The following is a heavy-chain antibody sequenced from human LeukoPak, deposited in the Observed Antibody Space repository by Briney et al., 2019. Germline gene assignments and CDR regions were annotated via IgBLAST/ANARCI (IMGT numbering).Heavy chain of an antibody. J-gene: IGHJ4*02. CDR1: GGSISSGGYY. CDR2: IYHSGST. CDR3: ARDRYGDGVDY. V-gene: IGHV4-30-2*01. D-gene: IGHD4-17*01. Sequence: ASQTLSLTCTVSGGSISSGGYYWSWIRQPPGKGLEWIGYIYHSGSTYYNPSLKSRVTISVDRSKNQFSLKLSSVTAADTAVYYCARDRYGDGVDYWGQGTMVTVSS.